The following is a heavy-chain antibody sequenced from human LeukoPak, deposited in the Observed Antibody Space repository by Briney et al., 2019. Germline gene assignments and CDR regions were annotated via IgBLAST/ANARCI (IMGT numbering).Heavy chain of an antibody. D-gene: IGHD3-22*01. CDR3: ARDYRGVVVDQTPDVAFDI. CDR2: IYYSGST. CDR1: GGSISSYY. Sequence: SETLSLTCTVSGGSISSYYWSWIRQPPGKELEWIGYIYYSGSTNYNPSLKSRVTISVDTSKNQFSLKLSSVTAADTAVYYCARDYRGVVVDQTPDVAFDIWGQGTMVTVSS. J-gene: IGHJ3*02. V-gene: IGHV4-59*12.